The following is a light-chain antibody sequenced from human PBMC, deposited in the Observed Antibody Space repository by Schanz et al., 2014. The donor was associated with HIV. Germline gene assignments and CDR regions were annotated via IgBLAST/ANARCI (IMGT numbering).Light chain of an antibody. J-gene: IGKJ2*01. CDR2: KAS. CDR1: QYISSW. V-gene: IGKV1-5*03. CDR3: QQYSTYPYT. Sequence: DIQMTQSPSTLSASVGDRVTITCRASQYISSWLAWYQQKPGKAPKLLIYKASSLESGVPSRFSGSGSGTKFTLTISSLQPDDFATYYCQQYSTYPYTFGQGTKLDIQ.